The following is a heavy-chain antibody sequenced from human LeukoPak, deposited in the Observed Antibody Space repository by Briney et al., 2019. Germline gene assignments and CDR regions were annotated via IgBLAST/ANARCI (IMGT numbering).Heavy chain of an antibody. V-gene: IGHV3-7*01. CDR1: GSTFSSYW. D-gene: IGHD2-15*01. CDR2: IRQDGSEK. J-gene: IGHJ4*02. Sequence: PGGSLRLSCAASGSTFSSYWMSWVRQAPGKGLEWVANIRQDGSEKYYVDSVKGRFTISRDNAKNSLHLQMNSLRAEDTAVYYCARDYGEVVAARQDYWGQGTLVTVSS. CDR3: ARDYGEVVAARQDY.